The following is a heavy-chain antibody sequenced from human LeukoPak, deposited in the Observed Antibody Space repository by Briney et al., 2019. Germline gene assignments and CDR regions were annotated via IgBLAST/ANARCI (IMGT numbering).Heavy chain of an antibody. CDR2: ISAYNGDT. CDR3: ARWVFRRETSMVTNY. CDR1: GYTFTSYG. Sequence: ASVMVSCQASGYTFTSYGISWVRQAPGQGLEWMGWISAYNGDTNYVQKLQGRVPMTTDTSTSTAYMELRSLRSDDTAVYYCARWVFRRETSMVTNYWGQGTLVTVSS. D-gene: IGHD5-18*01. V-gene: IGHV1-18*01. J-gene: IGHJ4*02.